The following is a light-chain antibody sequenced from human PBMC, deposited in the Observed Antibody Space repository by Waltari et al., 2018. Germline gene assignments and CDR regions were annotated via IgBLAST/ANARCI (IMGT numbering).Light chain of an antibody. V-gene: IGLV10-54*04. CDR3: SAWDSSLSAWV. J-gene: IGLJ3*02. Sequence: QAGLTQPPSVSKGLRQTATLTCTGNRNNVCNPGAACLQQHQGHPPNLLAYRNNNRPSGISEGFSASRSGNTASRNITGRQPEDEADYYCSAWDSSLSAWVFGGGTKLTVL. CDR1: RNNVCNPG. CDR2: RNN.